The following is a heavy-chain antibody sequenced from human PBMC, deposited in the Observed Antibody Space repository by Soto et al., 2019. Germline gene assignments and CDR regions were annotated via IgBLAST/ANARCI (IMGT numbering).Heavy chain of an antibody. Sequence: SGPTLVNPTQTLTLTCTFSGFSLSTSGVGVGWIRQPPGKALEWLALIYWDDDKRYSPSLKSRLTITKDTSKNQVVLTMTNMDPVDAATYYCARTPDIVLVPAAIVFDYWGQGTLVTVSS. CDR1: GFSLSTSGVG. D-gene: IGHD2-2*01. CDR2: IYWDDDK. J-gene: IGHJ4*02. V-gene: IGHV2-5*02. CDR3: ARTPDIVLVPAAIVFDY.